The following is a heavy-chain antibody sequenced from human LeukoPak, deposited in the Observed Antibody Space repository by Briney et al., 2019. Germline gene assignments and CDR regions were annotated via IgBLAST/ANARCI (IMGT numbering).Heavy chain of an antibody. Sequence: PGGSLRLSCAASGFTFSSYWMNWVRQAPGKGLVWVSRIASDGSSTTYADSVKGRFSISRDNAKNTLYLQMNSLRVEDTAAYYCAREGLLTSPNNAFDVWGQGTMVTVS. CDR1: GFTFSSYW. V-gene: IGHV3-74*01. CDR2: IASDGSST. J-gene: IGHJ3*01. D-gene: IGHD3-16*01. CDR3: AREGLLTSPNNAFDV.